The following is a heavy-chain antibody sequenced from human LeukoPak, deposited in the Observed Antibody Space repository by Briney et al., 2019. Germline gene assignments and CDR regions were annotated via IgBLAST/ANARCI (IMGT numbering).Heavy chain of an antibody. Sequence: PSETLSLTCTVSGGSISSYYWSWIRQPPGKGLGWIGYIYYSGSTNYNPSLKSRVTISVDTSKNQFSLKLSSVTAADTAVYYCARGQCSGGSCYSDYWGQGTLVTVSS. CDR2: IYYSGST. D-gene: IGHD2-15*01. CDR3: ARGQCSGGSCYSDY. V-gene: IGHV4-59*01. CDR1: GGSISSYY. J-gene: IGHJ4*02.